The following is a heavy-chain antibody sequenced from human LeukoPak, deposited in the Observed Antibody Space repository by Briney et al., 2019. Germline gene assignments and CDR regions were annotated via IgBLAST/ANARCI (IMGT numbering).Heavy chain of an antibody. CDR2: INPNRGGT. J-gene: IGHJ6*03. D-gene: IGHD6-19*01. CDR3: ARLERSSGWYGGNYYYYMDV. V-gene: IGHV1-2*02. CDR1: GYTFTGCY. Sequence: ASVKVSCKASGYTFTGCYMHWVRHAPGQGLEWMGWINPNRGGTNYAQEFQGGVTMTRDTSISTAYMELSRLRSDDTAVYYCARLERSSGWYGGNYYYYMDVWGKGTTVTVSS.